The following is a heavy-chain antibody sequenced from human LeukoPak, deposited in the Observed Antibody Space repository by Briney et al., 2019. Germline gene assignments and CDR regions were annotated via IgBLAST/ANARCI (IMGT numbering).Heavy chain of an antibody. J-gene: IGHJ4*02. D-gene: IGHD3-22*01. CDR1: GGTFSSYA. Sequence: ASVKVSCKASGGTFSSYAISWVRQATGQGLEWMGWMNPSSGDTGYAQKLQGRVTITRNTSTSTAYMELTSLRSEDTAVYYCASGYSRGWFFFDYWGQGTLVTVSS. CDR3: ASGYSRGWFFFDY. CDR2: MNPSSGDT. V-gene: IGHV1-8*03.